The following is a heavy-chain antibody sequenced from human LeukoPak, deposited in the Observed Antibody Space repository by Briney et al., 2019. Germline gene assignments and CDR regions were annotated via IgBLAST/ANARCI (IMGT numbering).Heavy chain of an antibody. CDR2: ISYDGSNK. J-gene: IGHJ4*02. CDR3: AKDRDAGSGHAPFDY. CDR1: GFTFSSYG. Sequence: GGSLTPSCAASGFTFSSYGMHWVRQAPGKGLEWVAVISYDGSNKYYADSVKGRFTISRDDSKNTLYLQMNSLRAEDTAVYYCAKDRDAGSGHAPFDYWGQGTLVTVSS. D-gene: IGHD3-10*01. V-gene: IGHV3-30*18.